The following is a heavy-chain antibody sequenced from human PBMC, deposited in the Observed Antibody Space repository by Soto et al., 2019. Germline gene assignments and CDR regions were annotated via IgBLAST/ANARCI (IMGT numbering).Heavy chain of an antibody. CDR3: TRGTFETTAPFY. D-gene: IGHD4-17*01. J-gene: IGHJ4*02. CDR1: GGSTGPLR. V-gene: IGHV4-4*07. CDR2: IFASGRT. Sequence: PWETLAFTCTAHGGSTGPLRLSWVRQPAGKGLEWIGRIFASGRTNYNPSLQSRVNMSVDTSKNLFSLTMTALSAADTAVYYCTRGTFETTAPFYWGQG.